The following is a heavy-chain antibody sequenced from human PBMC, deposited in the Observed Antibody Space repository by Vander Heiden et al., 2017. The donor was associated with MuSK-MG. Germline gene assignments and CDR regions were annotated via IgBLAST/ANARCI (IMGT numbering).Heavy chain of an antibody. V-gene: IGHV3-9*01. CDR2: ISWNGGSI. J-gene: IGHJ6*02. D-gene: IGHD6-6*01. CDR1: GLTFGDYT. CDR3: AKDSSSSSYYYYYGMDV. Sequence: EVQLVESGGGLVQPGRSLRLSCVASGLTFGDYTMYWVRQAPGKGLEWVSGISWNGGSIGYADSVKGRFTISRDNAKNSLYLQMNSLRAEDTALYYCAKDSSSSSYYYYYGMDVWGQGTTVTVSS.